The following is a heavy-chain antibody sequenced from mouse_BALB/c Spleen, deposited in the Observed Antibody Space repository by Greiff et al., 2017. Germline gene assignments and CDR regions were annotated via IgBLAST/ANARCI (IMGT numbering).Heavy chain of an antibody. CDR1: GFSLTSYG. D-gene: IGHD2-14*01. CDR3: ARDLLYRSYAMDY. V-gene: IGHV2-9*02. Sequence: VQLQESGPGLVAPSQSLSITCTVSGFSLTSYGVHWVRQPPGKGLEWLGVIWAGGSTNYNSALMSRLSISKDNSKSQVFLKMNSLQTDDTAMYYCARDLLYRSYAMDYWGQGTSVTVSS. CDR2: IWAGGST. J-gene: IGHJ4*01.